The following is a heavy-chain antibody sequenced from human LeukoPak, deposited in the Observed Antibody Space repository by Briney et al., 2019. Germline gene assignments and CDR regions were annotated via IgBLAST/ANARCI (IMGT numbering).Heavy chain of an antibody. CDR3: ARTWIQLWPGLSYYSYGMDV. J-gene: IGHJ6*02. CDR1: GVSLSTSGMC. D-gene: IGHD5-18*01. Sequence: SGPSLVKPTQTLTLTCTFSGVSLSTSGMCVSWIRQPPGKALEWLARIDWDDDKYYSTSLKTRPTISKDTSKNHVVLTMTNMDPVDTATYYCARTWIQLWPGLSYYSYGMDVWGQGTTVTVSS. V-gene: IGHV2-70*11. CDR2: IDWDDDK.